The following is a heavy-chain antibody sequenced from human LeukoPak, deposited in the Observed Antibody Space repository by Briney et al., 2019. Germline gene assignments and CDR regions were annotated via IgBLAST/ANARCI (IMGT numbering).Heavy chain of an antibody. J-gene: IGHJ4*02. CDR3: ARSGSGSFDY. D-gene: IGHD3-10*01. CDR1: GYSFITYY. CDR2: IDPSGDST. Sequence: ASVRVSCKASGYSFITYYIHWVRQAPGQGLEWMGLIDPSGDSTRYAQNFQGRVTMTRDTSANTVYMELSSLRSEDTAVYYCARSGSGSFDYWGQGTLVTVSS. V-gene: IGHV1-46*01.